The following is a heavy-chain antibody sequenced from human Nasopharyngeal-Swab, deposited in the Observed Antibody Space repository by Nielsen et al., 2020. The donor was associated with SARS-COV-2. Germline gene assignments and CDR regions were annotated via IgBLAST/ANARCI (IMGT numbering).Heavy chain of an antibody. Sequence: WIRQPPGEGLEWVAVISYDGSNKYYADSVKGRFTISRDNAKNSLYLQMNSLRAEDTALYHCARDAEQPGDYYYGMDVWGQGTTITVSS. J-gene: IGHJ6*02. CDR3: ARDAEQPGDYYYGMDV. CDR2: ISYDGSNK. V-gene: IGHV3-30*04. D-gene: IGHD6-13*01.